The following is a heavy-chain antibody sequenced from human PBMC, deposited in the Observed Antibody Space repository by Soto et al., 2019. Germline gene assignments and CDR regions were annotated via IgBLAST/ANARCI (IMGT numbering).Heavy chain of an antibody. Sequence: PSESLSLTCTVSGGSISSYYWSWIRQPPGKGLEWIGYIYYSGSTNYNPSLKSRVTISVDTSKNQFSLKLSSVTAADTAVYYCARNYCSSTSCYLMGYYYMDVWGKGTTVTVS. CDR2: IYYSGST. CDR1: GGSISSYY. CDR3: ARNYCSSTSCYLMGYYYMDV. V-gene: IGHV4-59*01. J-gene: IGHJ6*03. D-gene: IGHD2-2*01.